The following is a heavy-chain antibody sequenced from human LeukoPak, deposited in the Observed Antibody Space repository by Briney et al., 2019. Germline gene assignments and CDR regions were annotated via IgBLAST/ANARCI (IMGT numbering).Heavy chain of an antibody. CDR3: ARGPLGYCSWSSCSFDY. CDR2: ISSSGSTI. V-gene: IGHV3-48*03. J-gene: IGHJ4*02. Sequence: PGGSLRLSCAVSGFNFSSYEMNWVRQAPGKGLEWVSYISSSGSTIYYADSVKGRFTISRDNAKNSLFLQMNSLRAEDTAVYHCARGPLGYCSWSSCSFDYWGQGTLVTVSS. D-gene: IGHD2-15*01. CDR1: GFNFSSYE.